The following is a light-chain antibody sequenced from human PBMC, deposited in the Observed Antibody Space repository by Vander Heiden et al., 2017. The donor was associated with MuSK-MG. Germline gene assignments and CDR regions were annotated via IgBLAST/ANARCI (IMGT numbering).Light chain of an antibody. CDR3: QQYNSDPGT. CDR2: KAS. CDR1: QGISSW. Sequence: DIQMTQSPSTLSASVGDRVTTPCRASQGISSWLAWYQQKPGQAPKLLIYKASSLASGVPSRFSGSGSGTEFTLTISRLEPDDFATYYCQQYNSDPGTFGQGTKVEIK. J-gene: IGKJ1*01. V-gene: IGKV1-5*03.